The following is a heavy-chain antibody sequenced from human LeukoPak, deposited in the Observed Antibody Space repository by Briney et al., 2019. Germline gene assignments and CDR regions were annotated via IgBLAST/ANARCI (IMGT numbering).Heavy chain of an antibody. V-gene: IGHV1-46*01. CDR1: GYTFTTYY. CDR3: ARSGSGSFDY. J-gene: IGHJ4*02. D-gene: IGHD7-27*01. Sequence: ASVKVSCKASGYTFTTYYIHWVRQAPGQGLEWMGIINPSGGSTSYAQKFQGRVTMTRDTSTSTVYMELSSLRSEDRAVYYCARSGSGSFDYWGQGTLVTVSS. CDR2: INPSGGST.